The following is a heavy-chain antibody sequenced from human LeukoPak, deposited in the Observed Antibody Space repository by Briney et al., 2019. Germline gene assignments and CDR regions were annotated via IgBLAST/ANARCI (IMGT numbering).Heavy chain of an antibody. CDR3: AKDPRVVVVAATLDPGYFQH. V-gene: IGHV3-48*03. CDR2: ISSSGSTI. CDR1: GFTFSSYE. Sequence: GGSLRLSCAAPGFTFSSYEMNWVRQAPGKGLEWVSYISSSGSTIYYADSVKGRFTISRDNSKNTLYLQMNSLRAEDTAVYYCAKDPRVVVVAATLDPGYFQHWGQGTLVTVSS. D-gene: IGHD2-15*01. J-gene: IGHJ1*01.